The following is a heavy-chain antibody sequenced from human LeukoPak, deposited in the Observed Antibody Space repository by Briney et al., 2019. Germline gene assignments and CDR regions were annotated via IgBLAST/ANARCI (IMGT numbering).Heavy chain of an antibody. CDR1: GGSISSYY. D-gene: IGHD5-18*01. J-gene: IGHJ4*02. V-gene: IGHV4-59*01. CDR2: ICYSGST. CDR3: AREEGYGYDY. Sequence: SETLSLTCTVSGGSISSYYWSWIRQPPGKGLEWIGYICYSGSTNYNPSLKSRVTISVDTSKNQFSLKLSSVTAADTAVYYCAREEGYGYDYWGQGTLVTVSS.